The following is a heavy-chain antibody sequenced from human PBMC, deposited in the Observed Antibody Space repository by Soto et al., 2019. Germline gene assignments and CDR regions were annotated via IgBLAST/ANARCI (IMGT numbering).Heavy chain of an antibody. J-gene: IGHJ6*03. CDR3: AFGYYYYFMDV. CDR1: GGSISSSSYY. Sequence: QLQLQESGPGLVKPSETLSLTCTVFGGSISSSSYYWGWIRQPPGKGLEWIGNIYYSGSTYYNPSLKSRVTVSVDTSENQFSLKLSSVTAADTAVYYCAFGYYYYFMDVWGKGTTVTVSS. V-gene: IGHV4-39*01. CDR2: IYYSGST. D-gene: IGHD3-3*01.